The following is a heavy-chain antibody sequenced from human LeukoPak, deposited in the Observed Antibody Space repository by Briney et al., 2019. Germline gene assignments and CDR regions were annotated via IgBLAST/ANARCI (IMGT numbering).Heavy chain of an antibody. CDR2: IYHSGST. V-gene: IGHV4-30-2*01. Sequence: PSETLSLTCTVSGDSISSGGYSWSWIRQPPGKGLEWIGYIYHSGSTYYNPSLKSRVTISVDRSKNQFSLKLSSVTAADTAVYYCARGMYDFWSGSKATWFDPWGQGTLVTVSS. D-gene: IGHD3-3*01. J-gene: IGHJ5*02. CDR1: GDSISSGGYS. CDR3: ARGMYDFWSGSKATWFDP.